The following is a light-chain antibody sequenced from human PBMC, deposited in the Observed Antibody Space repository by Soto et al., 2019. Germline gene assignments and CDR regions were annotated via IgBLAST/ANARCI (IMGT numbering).Light chain of an antibody. CDR1: SSDVGRYNY. Sequence: QSALTQPASVSGSPGQSITISCTGTSSDVGRYNYVSWYQQYPGRAPKLIIYGVTNRPSGVSDRLSGSKSGNVASLSISGLQAADEADYYCGSYTTTYIRIFGTGTKLTVL. CDR2: GVT. J-gene: IGLJ1*01. V-gene: IGLV2-14*01. CDR3: GSYTTTYIRI.